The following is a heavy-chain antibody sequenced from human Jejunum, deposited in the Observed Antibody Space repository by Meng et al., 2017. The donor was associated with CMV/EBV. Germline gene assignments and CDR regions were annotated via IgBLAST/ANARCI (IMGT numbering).Heavy chain of an antibody. Sequence: SLRLSCAASGFSFSNYWMDWVRQVPGKGLVWVSRINSDGSVTTYADSVKGRFTISRDNAKNTLYLQMNSLRVDDSAVYYCARPSGSWGQGTLVTVSS. D-gene: IGHD6-25*01. CDR1: GFSFSNYW. CDR3: ARPSGS. V-gene: IGHV3-74*03. J-gene: IGHJ5*02. CDR2: INSDGSVT.